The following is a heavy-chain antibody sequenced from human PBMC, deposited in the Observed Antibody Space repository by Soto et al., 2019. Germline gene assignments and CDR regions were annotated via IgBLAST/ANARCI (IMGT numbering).Heavy chain of an antibody. CDR1: GFSLSTSGVG. CDR3: AHRYNWNAPGLGAFDI. D-gene: IGHD1-1*01. J-gene: IGHJ3*02. Sequence: SGPTLVNPTQTLTLTCTFSGFSLSTSGVGVGWIRQPPGKALEWLALIYWDDDKRYSPSLKNRLTITKDTSKNQVVLTMTNMDPVDTATYYCAHRYNWNAPGLGAFDIWGQGTMVTVSS. CDR2: IYWDDDK. V-gene: IGHV2-5*02.